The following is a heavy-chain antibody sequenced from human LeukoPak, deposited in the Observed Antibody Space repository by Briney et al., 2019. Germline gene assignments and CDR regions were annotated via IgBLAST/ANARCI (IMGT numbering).Heavy chain of an antibody. V-gene: IGHV3-30*02. CDR2: IRYDGSNK. CDR3: ARDRDSSSSVWDY. J-gene: IGHJ4*02. D-gene: IGHD6-6*01. CDR1: GFTFSSYG. Sequence: GGSLRLSCAASGFTFSSYGMHWVRQAPGKGLEWVAFIRYDGSNKYYADSVKGRFTISRDNSKNTLYLQMNSLRAEDTAVYYCARDRDSSSSVWDYWGQGTLVTVSS.